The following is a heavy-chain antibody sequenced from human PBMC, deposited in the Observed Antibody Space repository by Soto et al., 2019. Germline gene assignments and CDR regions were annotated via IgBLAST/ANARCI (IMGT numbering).Heavy chain of an antibody. CDR2: ISYDGSNK. CDR1: GFTFSSYG. V-gene: IGHV3-30*18. CDR3: AKESGAAAGTHYYYYYGMDV. J-gene: IGHJ6*02. Sequence: HPGGSLRLSCAASGFTFSSYGMHWVRQAPGKGLEWVAVISYDGSNKYYADSVKGRFTISRDNSKNTLYLQMNSLRAEDTAVYYCAKESGAAAGTHYYYYYGMDVWGQGTTVTVSS. D-gene: IGHD6-13*01.